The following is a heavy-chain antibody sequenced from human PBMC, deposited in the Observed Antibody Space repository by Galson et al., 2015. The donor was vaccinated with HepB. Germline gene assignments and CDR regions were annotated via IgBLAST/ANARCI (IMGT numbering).Heavy chain of an antibody. D-gene: IGHD3-3*01. CDR2: IIPIFGTA. Sequence: SVKVSCKASGGTFSSYALSWVRQSPGQGLEWMGGIIPIFGTANYAQKFQGSVTITADESTSTAYMELSSLKSEDTAVYYCASPTYYDFWSGYYAPGGDYYYYYMDVWGKGTTVTVSS. J-gene: IGHJ6*03. CDR1: GGTFSSYA. CDR3: ASPTYYDFWSGYYAPGGDYYYYYMDV. V-gene: IGHV1-69*13.